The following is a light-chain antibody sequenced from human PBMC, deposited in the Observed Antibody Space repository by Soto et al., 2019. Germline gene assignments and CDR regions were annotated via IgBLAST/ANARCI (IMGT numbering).Light chain of an antibody. J-gene: IGKJ1*01. V-gene: IGKV1-5*03. CDR3: QHYNTYPWA. CDR1: QSISSW. Sequence: DNQMTLTPSTLCASVKDRVIITCRASQSISSWVAWYQQKPGKGPKLLIYKASHLESGVPSRFSGSGSGTEFTLTISSLHPGDLASYYCQHYNTYPWAFGHGTKV. CDR2: KAS.